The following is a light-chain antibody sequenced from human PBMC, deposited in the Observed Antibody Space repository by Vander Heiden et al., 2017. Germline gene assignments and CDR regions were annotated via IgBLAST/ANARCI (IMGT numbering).Light chain of an antibody. CDR2: AAS. CDR3: QQANSLPRT. J-gene: IGKJ1*01. CDR1: RGISSW. V-gene: IGKV1-12*01. Sequence: DIQLTPSPSSVAAPVGDRVTITCRASRGISSWVARYQQKPGKAPKLLIDAASSFQSGVPSRFCGCGSGTDCTLTSRSLQPEEFATDVFQQANSLPRTFGQGTKVEIK.